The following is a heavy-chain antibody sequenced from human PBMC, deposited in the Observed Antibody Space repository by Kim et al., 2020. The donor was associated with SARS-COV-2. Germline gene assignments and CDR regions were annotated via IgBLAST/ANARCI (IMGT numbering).Heavy chain of an antibody. CDR1: GFTFSAYW. J-gene: IGHJ4*02. CDR3: VRSIYS. Sequence: GGSLRLSCAASGFTFSAYWMNWVRQAPGKGPEWVASIKEDGSEKDYVDSVKGRFTISRDNAKNSLYLQMNTLRAEDTAVYYCVRSIYSWGQGILVTVSS. V-gene: IGHV3-7*01. CDR2: IKEDGSEK.